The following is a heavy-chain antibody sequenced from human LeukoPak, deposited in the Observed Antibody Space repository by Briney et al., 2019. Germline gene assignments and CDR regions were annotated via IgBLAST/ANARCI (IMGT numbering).Heavy chain of an antibody. D-gene: IGHD2-2*01. J-gene: IGHJ4*02. CDR2: ISGSGGST. V-gene: IGHV3-23*01. CDR3: AKGFVVVPAYWDY. CDR1: GFTFSSYA. Sequence: QPGGSLRLSCAASGFTFSSYAMSWVRQAPGKGLEWVSAISGSGGSTYFADSVKGRFTISRDNSKNTLYLQMNSLRAEDTAVYFCAKGFVVVPAYWDYWGQGTLVTVSS.